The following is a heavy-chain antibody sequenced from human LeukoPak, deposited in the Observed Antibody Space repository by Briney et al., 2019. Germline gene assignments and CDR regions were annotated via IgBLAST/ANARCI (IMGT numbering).Heavy chain of an antibody. CDR1: GFTFSSYG. D-gene: IGHD6-13*01. J-gene: IGHJ4*02. V-gene: IGHV3-30*18. Sequence: GRSLRLSCAASGFTFSSYGMPWVRQAPGKGLEWVAVISYDGSNKYYADSVKGRFTISRDNSKNTLYLQMNSLRAEDTAVYYCAKEQWMPGIAAAAGWCFDYWGQGTLVTVSS. CDR3: AKEQWMPGIAAAAGWCFDY. CDR2: ISYDGSNK.